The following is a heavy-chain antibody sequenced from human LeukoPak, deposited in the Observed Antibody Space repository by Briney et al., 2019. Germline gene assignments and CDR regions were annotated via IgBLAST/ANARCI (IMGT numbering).Heavy chain of an antibody. CDR2: IYSGGNT. CDR3: ARAGTPTTIFDY. Sequence: PGGSLRLSCAASGFIVSSNYMHWVRQAPGKGLEWVSVIYSGGNTYYADSVKGRFTISRDNSKNAVFLQMNSLRAEDTAVYYCARAGTPTTIFDYWGRGTLVTVSS. CDR1: GFIVSSNY. D-gene: IGHD3-10*01. J-gene: IGHJ4*02. V-gene: IGHV3-66*01.